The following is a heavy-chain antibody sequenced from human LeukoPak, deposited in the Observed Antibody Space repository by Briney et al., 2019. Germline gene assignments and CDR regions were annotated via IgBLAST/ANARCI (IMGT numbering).Heavy chain of an antibody. Sequence: GGSLRLSCAASGFTFSSYGMSWVRQAPGKGLEWVSAISGSGGSTYYADSVKGRFTISRDNSKNSLYLQMNSLRAEDTAVYYCARDLLYSSSWPPFDSWGQGTLVTVSS. CDR1: GFTFSSYG. CDR3: ARDLLYSSSWPPFDS. CDR2: ISGSGGST. D-gene: IGHD6-13*01. J-gene: IGHJ4*02. V-gene: IGHV3-23*01.